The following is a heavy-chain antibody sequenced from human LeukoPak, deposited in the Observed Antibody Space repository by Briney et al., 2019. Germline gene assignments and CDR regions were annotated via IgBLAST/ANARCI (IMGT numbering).Heavy chain of an antibody. J-gene: IGHJ5*02. D-gene: IGHD7-27*01. CDR2: TYYRSKWYN. V-gene: IGHV6-1*01. CDR1: GDSVSSNSVA. Sequence: SQTLSLTCAISGDSVSSNSVARTWIRQSPLRGLEWLGRTYYRSKWYNDYAVSVKGRITINPDTSKSQFSLQLHSVTPEDTAVYYCAREVELGIPYSWFDPWGQGTLVTVSS. CDR3: AREVELGIPYSWFDP.